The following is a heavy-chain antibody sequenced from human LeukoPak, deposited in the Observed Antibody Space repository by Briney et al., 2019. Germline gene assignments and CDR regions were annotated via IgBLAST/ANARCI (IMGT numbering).Heavy chain of an antibody. CDR3: ARASTYYFDY. J-gene: IGHJ4*02. Sequence: GGSLRLSCVASGFTFGKYWMGWVRQAPGKGLEWVAVIWYDGSNKYYADSVKGRFTISRDNSKNTLYLQMNSLRAEDTAVYYCARASTYYFDYWGQGTLVTVSS. CDR2: IWYDGSNK. V-gene: IGHV3-33*07. CDR1: GFTFGKYW.